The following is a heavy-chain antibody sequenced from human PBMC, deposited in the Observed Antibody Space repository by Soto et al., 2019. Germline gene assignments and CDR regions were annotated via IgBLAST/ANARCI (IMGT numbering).Heavy chain of an antibody. CDR1: GGSISSYY. J-gene: IGHJ6*02. CDR2: IYTSGST. CDR3: ARDLCGDAGGKDYYYYGMDV. D-gene: IGHD2-15*01. V-gene: IGHV4-4*07. Sequence: KTSETLSLTCTVSGGSISSYYWSWIRQPAGKGLEWIGRIYTSGSTNYNPSLKSRVTMSVDTSKNQFSLKLSSVTAADTAVYYCARDLCGDAGGKDYYYYGMDVWGQGTTVTVPS.